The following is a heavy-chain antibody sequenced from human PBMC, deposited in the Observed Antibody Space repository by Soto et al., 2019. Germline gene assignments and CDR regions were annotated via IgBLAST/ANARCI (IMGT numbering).Heavy chain of an antibody. J-gene: IGHJ4*02. V-gene: IGHV2-5*02. Sequence: SGPTLVNPTQTLTLTCTFSGFSLNTGGVGVGWIRQPPGKALEWLALIYWDDDQRYSPSLKSRLTITKDTSKNHVVLTMTNMDPVDTATYYCARETYFSTYFDSWGQGTLVTVSS. D-gene: IGHD3-10*01. CDR2: IYWDDDQ. CDR3: ARETYFSTYFDS. CDR1: GFSLNTGGVG.